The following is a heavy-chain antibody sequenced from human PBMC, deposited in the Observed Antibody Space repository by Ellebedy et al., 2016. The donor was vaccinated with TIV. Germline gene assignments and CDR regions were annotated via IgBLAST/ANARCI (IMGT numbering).Heavy chain of an antibody. V-gene: IGHV5-51*01. CDR2: IYPGDSEI. CDR1: GYSFTSYW. CDR3: ARHSYGSASYYWVDY. D-gene: IGHD3-10*01. J-gene: IGHJ4*02. Sequence: GESLKISCKGSGYSFTSYWIGWVRQMPGKGLEWVGIIYPGDSEIRYSPSFQGQVTISADKSINTAYLQWSSLKASDTARYHCARHSYGSASYYWVDYWGQGTLVTVSS.